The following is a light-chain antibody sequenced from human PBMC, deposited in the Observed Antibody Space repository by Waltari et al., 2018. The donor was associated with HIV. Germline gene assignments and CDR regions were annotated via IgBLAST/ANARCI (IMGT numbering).Light chain of an antibody. Sequence: SALTQPASVSGSPGQSVTISCTGTSSDFDLPHFLSWYQQHPGRAPQLIIFGVNYRPSGISSRFSASKSGDTASLTISGLQSGDEADYYCTTYTATDSLLIGSGTKLTVL. J-gene: IGLJ2*01. V-gene: IGLV2-14*01. CDR2: GVN. CDR3: TTYTATDSLL. CDR1: SSDFDLPHF.